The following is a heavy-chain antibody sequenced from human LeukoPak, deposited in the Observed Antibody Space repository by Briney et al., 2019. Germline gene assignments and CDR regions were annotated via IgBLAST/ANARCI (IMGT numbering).Heavy chain of an antibody. Sequence: PGRSLRLSCAASGFSFSNYAMHWVRQAPGKGLEWVAVISYDGSNKYYADSVKGRFTISRDNSKNTLYLQMNSLRAEDTAVYYCARDSSNWGLFDYWGQGALVTVSS. D-gene: IGHD7-27*01. V-gene: IGHV3-30-3*01. CDR2: ISYDGSNK. CDR3: ARDSSNWGLFDY. J-gene: IGHJ4*02. CDR1: GFSFSNYA.